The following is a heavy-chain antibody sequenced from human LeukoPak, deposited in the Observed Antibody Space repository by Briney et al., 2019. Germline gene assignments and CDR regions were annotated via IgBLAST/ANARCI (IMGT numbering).Heavy chain of an antibody. CDR2: IYYSGST. CDR1: GGSISGRSYY. CDR3: ARGSSWYSSGFLFDY. D-gene: IGHD6-19*01. Sequence: SETLSLTCTVSGGSISGRSYYWGWLRQPPGKGREWIGSIYYSGSTYYNPSLKSRVTISVDTSKNQFSLKLSSVTAADTAVYYCARGSSWYSSGFLFDYWGQGTLVTVSS. V-gene: IGHV4-39*07. J-gene: IGHJ4*02.